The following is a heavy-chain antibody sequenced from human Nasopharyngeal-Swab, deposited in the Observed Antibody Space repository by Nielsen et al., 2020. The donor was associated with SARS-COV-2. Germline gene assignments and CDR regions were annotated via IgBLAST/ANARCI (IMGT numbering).Heavy chain of an antibody. CDR1: GYSISSGYY. J-gene: IGHJ6*03. CDR2: IYHSGST. V-gene: IGHV4-38-2*02. CDR3: ARVVGAKPAYYYYYMDV. Sequence: LETLSLTCTVSGYSISSGYYWGWIRQPPGKGLEWIGSIYHSGSTYYNPSLKSRVTISVDTSKNQFSLKLSSVTAADTVVYYCARVVGAKPAYYYYYMDVWGKGTTVTVSS. D-gene: IGHD3-3*01.